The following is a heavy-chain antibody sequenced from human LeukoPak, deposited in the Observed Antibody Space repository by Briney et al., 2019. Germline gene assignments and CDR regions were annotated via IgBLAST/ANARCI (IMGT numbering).Heavy chain of an antibody. D-gene: IGHD3-10*01. J-gene: IGHJ6*03. V-gene: IGHV4-34*01. Sequence: SETLSLTCTVSGGSFSGYYWSWIRQPPGKGLEWIGEVNHSGSTNYNPSLKSRVTISVDTSKNQFSLKLSSVTAADTAVYYCARGLPPYYYGSVWYIDVWGKGTTVTVSS. CDR1: GGSFSGYY. CDR3: ARGLPPYYYGSVWYIDV. CDR2: VNHSGST.